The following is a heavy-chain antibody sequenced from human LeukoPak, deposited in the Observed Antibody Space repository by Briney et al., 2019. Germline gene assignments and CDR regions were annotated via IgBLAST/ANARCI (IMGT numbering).Heavy chain of an antibody. CDR1: GFTFSSYA. V-gene: IGHV3-23*01. J-gene: IGHJ6*02. CDR2: ISGSGGST. CDR3: AKDRSGYSSSWSGSRYYYYYGMDV. Sequence: PGGSLRLSCAASGFTFSSYAMSWVRQAPGKGLEWVSAISGSGGSTYYADSVKGRFTISRDNSKNTLYLQMNSLRAEDTAVYYCAKDRSGYSSSWSGSRYYYYYGMDVWGQGTTVTVSS. D-gene: IGHD6-13*01.